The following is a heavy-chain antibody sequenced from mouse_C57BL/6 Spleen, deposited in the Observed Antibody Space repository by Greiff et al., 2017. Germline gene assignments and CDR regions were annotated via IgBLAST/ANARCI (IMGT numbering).Heavy chain of an antibody. J-gene: IGHJ2*01. CDR2: IYPGDGDT. D-gene: IGHD3-1*01. Sequence: QVQLQQSGPELVKPGASVKISCKASGYAFSSSWMNWVKQRPGKGLEWIGRIYPGDGDTNYNGKFKGKATLTADKSSSTAYMQLSSLTSEDSAVYFCARSGESLYYFDDWGQGTTHTVSS. CDR1: GYAFSSSW. CDR3: ARSGESLYYFDD. V-gene: IGHV1-82*01.